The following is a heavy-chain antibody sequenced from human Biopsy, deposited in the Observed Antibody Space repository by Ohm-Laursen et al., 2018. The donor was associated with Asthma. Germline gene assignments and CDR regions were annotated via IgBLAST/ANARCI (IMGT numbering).Heavy chain of an antibody. CDR2: ISYDGNHK. V-gene: IGHV3-30*18. CDR1: GFMFRSFG. D-gene: IGHD5-12*01. J-gene: IGHJ4*02. CDR3: AKRRGYSGHDNDY. Sequence: SLRLSCAAPGFMFRSFGMHWVRQAPGKVLEWVAVISYDGNHKFYEDSVKGRFTISRDNSKNTLYLQMNSLRTEDTAVYYCAKRRGYSGHDNDYWGQGTLVIVSS.